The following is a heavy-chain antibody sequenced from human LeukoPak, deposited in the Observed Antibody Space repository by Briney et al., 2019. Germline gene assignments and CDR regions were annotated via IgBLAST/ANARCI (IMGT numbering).Heavy chain of an antibody. J-gene: IGHJ4*02. D-gene: IGHD5-12*01. CDR2: FCGSGGST. CDR1: GLLFSSYA. Sequence: GGSLSLSCGASGLLFSSYAMIWVRRARGRGGEGVLAFCGSGGSTYHAESVKGRFTISRDNSKNTLYLQMNSLRAEDTAVYYCAKGYPLHSGYDIPNYFDYWGQGTLVTVSS. CDR3: AKGYPLHSGYDIPNYFDY. V-gene: IGHV3-23*01.